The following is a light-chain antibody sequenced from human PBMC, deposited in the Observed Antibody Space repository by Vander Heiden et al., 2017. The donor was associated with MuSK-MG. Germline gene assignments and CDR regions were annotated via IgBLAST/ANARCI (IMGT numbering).Light chain of an antibody. CDR3: QQYYTTPFT. V-gene: IGKV4-1*01. CDR1: QSVLFSSNDKSY. CDR2: WAS. Sequence: DIVLTQSPDSLAVSLGERATINCKSSQSVLFSSNDKSYLAWYQQKPGQPPKLLISWASTRESGVPDRFSGSGSGTDFTLTISILQAEDVAVYYCQQYYTTPFTFGHGTKVEIK. J-gene: IGKJ3*01.